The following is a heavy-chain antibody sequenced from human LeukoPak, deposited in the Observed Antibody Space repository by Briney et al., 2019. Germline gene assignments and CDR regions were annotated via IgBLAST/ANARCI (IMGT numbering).Heavy chain of an antibody. CDR2: ISNSVTP. J-gene: IGHJ3*01. Sequence: SETLSLTSTLSADSVTSGGYFWAWLRHHAWKGLDWTGHISNSVTPSYNPSLKSRVSISVDTSNNQFSLSLSSVTAADTAVYYCARDVVVTSSPDAFDFWGQGTMVAVSS. CDR1: ADSVTSGGYF. CDR3: ARDVVVTSSPDAFDF. D-gene: IGHD2-21*02. V-gene: IGHV4-31*03.